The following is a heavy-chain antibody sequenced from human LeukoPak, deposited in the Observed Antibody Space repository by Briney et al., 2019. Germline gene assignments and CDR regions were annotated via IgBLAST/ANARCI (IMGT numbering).Heavy chain of an antibody. CDR2: IRATSGIT. CDR3: ARDSDFYDSLTFYGMDV. CDR1: GFSFTDYA. D-gene: IGHD3-3*01. V-gene: IGHV3-23*01. J-gene: IGHJ6*02. Sequence: GGSLGLSCAASGFSFTDYAMSWVRQAPGKGLEWVSDIRATSGITYYADSVKGRFTISRDNSKKMLYLQMNSLRADDTALYYCARDSDFYDSLTFYGMDVWGQGTTVIVSS.